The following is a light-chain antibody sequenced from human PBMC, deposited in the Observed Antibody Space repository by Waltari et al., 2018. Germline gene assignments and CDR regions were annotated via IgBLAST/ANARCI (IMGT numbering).Light chain of an antibody. V-gene: IGKV4-1*01. Sequence: DIVMTQSPDSLAVSLGERATINCKSSQSVLYSSSKKSYLAWYQQKPGQPPKLFIYWASTRDAGVPDRFSGSGSGTDFTLTISSLQAEDVAVYYCQQYYTTPWTFGQGTKVEIK. CDR2: WAS. CDR1: QSVLYSSSKKSY. J-gene: IGKJ1*01. CDR3: QQYYTTPWT.